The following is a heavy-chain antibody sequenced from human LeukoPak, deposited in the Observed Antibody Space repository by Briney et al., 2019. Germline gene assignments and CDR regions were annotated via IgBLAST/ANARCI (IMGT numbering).Heavy chain of an antibody. D-gene: IGHD3-22*01. J-gene: IGHJ3*02. CDR1: GYTFTSYG. CDR2: ISAYNSNT. Sequence: ASVKVSCKASGYTFTSYGISWVRQAPGQGLEWMGWISAYNSNTNYAQKLQGRVTMTTDTSTSTAYMELRSLRSDDTAVYYCARRPFNYYDSSGARDAFDIWGQGTMVTVSS. V-gene: IGHV1-18*01. CDR3: ARRPFNYYDSSGARDAFDI.